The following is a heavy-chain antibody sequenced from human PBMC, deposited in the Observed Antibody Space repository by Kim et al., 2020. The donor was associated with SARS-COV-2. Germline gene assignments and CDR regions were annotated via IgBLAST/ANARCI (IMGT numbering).Heavy chain of an antibody. Sequence: ASEKVSCKASGYTFNTYGITWVRQVPGQGLEWRGWITVDSNNTYYEDKFQGRVTMTTDTSTSTAYMELRSLRPADTAVYYCARIDYFYYYYMYVWGKGTTVTVSS. CDR2: ITVDSNNT. CDR1: GYTFNTYG. CDR3: ARIDYFYYYYMYV. J-gene: IGHJ6*03. D-gene: IGHD2-21*01. V-gene: IGHV1-18*01.